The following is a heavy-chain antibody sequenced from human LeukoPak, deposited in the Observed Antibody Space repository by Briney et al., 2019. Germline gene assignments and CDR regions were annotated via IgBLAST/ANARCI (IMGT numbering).Heavy chain of an antibody. CDR3: AIFHSSGWYYFDY. V-gene: IGHV4-39*07. J-gene: IGHJ4*02. CDR1: GGSISSSSYY. D-gene: IGHD6-19*01. Sequence: TSETLSLTCTVSGGSISSSSYYWGWIRQPPGKGLEWIGGIYYSGSTNYNPSLKSRVTISVDTSKNQFSLKLSSVTAADTAVYYCAIFHSSGWYYFDYWGQGTLVTVSS. CDR2: IYYSGST.